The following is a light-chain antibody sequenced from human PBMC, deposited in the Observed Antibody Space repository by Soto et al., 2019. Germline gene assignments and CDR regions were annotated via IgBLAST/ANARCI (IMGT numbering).Light chain of an antibody. CDR1: QSVSIL. J-gene: IGKJ5*01. CDR2: GAT. Sequence: EIVLMQSPATLSVSPGERATLSCRTSQSVSILLAWYQRKTGQAPRLLIHGATTRATGIPARFSGSGSGKEFTLTISSLEPEDFAVYYCQQRSNWPRPITFGQGTRLEIK. V-gene: IGKV3-11*01. CDR3: QQRSNWPRPIT.